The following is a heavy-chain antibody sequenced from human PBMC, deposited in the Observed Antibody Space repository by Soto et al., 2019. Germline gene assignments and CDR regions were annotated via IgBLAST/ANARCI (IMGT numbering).Heavy chain of an antibody. D-gene: IGHD3-22*01. CDR1: GFTFSSYG. CDR3: AREYYYDSSGYYGLYFDY. J-gene: IGHJ4*02. CDR2: IWYDGSNK. Sequence: GGSLRLSCAASGFTFSSYGMHWVRQAPGKGLEWVAVIWYDGSNKYYADSVKGRFTISRDNSKNTLYLQMNSLRAEDTAVYYCAREYYYDSSGYYGLYFDYWGQGTLVTVSS. V-gene: IGHV3-33*01.